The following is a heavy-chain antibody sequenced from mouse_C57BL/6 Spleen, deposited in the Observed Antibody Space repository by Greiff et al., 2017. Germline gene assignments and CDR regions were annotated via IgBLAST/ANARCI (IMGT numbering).Heavy chain of an antibody. J-gene: IGHJ4*01. CDR2: IYPGDGAT. Sequence: VQLQQSGAELVKPGASVKISCKASGYAFSSYWMNWVKQRPGKGLEWIGQIYPGDGATNYNGKFKGKATLTADKSSSTAYMQLSSLTSEDSAVYFCARSYYGTYYYAMDYWGQGTSVTVSS. V-gene: IGHV1-80*01. CDR1: GYAFSSYW. CDR3: ARSYYGTYYYAMDY. D-gene: IGHD2-1*01.